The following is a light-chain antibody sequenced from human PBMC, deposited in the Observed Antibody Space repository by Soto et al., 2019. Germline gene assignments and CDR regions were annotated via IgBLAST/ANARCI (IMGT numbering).Light chain of an antibody. Sequence: QAVVTQPPSVSAAPGQKVTISCSGSSSNIGNNYVSWYQQLPGTAPKLLIYDNNKRPSGIPDRSSGSKSGTSATLGITGLKTGDEADYYCGTWDSSLCAVVFGGGTKLTVL. CDR1: SSNIGNNY. CDR2: DNN. J-gene: IGLJ2*01. V-gene: IGLV1-51*01. CDR3: GTWDSSLCAVV.